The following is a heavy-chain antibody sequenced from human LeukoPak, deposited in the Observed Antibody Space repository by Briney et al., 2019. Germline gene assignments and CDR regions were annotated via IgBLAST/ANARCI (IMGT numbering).Heavy chain of an antibody. V-gene: IGHV1-69*13. CDR2: IIPIFGTA. J-gene: IGHJ6*02. CDR3: ARGSRDSITILGVVKGYYGMDV. Sequence: ASVKVSCKASGGTFSSYAISWVRQAPGQGLEWMGGIIPIFGTANYAQKFQGRVAITADESTSTAYMELSSLRSEDTAVYYCARGSRDSITILGVVKGYYGMDVWGQGTTVTVSS. D-gene: IGHD3-3*01. CDR1: GGTFSSYA.